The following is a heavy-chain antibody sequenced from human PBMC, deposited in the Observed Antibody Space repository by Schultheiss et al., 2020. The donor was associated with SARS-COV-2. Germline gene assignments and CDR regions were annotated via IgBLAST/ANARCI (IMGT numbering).Heavy chain of an antibody. J-gene: IGHJ4*02. CDR3: AREARLIDGSGSYLMG. CDR2: RYYSGTT. Sequence: SETLSLTCTVSGVSISSSSYYWGWHRQPPGQGLEWAGSRYYSGTTYYNPSLKSRITMSADTSRNQFSLKLTFVTAADTAVYYCAREARLIDGSGSYLMGWGQGTLVTVSS. CDR1: GVSISSSSYY. V-gene: IGHV4-39*02. D-gene: IGHD3-10*01.